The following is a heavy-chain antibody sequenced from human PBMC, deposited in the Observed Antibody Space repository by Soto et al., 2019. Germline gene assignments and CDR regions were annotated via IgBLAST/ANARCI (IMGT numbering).Heavy chain of an antibody. J-gene: IGHJ3*02. D-gene: IGHD2-2*03. CDR2: IYYSGGT. Sequence: PSETLSLTCTVSGGSISSYYWSWIRQPPGKGLEWIGYIYYSGGTNYNPSLKSRVTISVDTSKNQFSLKLSSVTAADTAVYYCARVGGYCSSTSCYEPAFDIWGQGTMVTVSS. V-gene: IGHV4-59*01. CDR3: ARVGGYCSSTSCYEPAFDI. CDR1: GGSISSYY.